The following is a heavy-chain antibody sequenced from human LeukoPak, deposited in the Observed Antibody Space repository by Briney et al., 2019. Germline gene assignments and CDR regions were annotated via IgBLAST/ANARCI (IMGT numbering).Heavy chain of an antibody. V-gene: IGHV3-23*01. CDR2: ISGSGGST. CDR3: AKPYDSSGYYPGWFQH. D-gene: IGHD3-22*01. CDR1: GFTFSSCA. Sequence: PGGSLRLSCAASGFTFSSCAMSWVRQAPGKGLEWVSAISGSGGSTYYADSVKGRFTISRDNSKNTLYLQMNSLRAEDTAVYYCAKPYDSSGYYPGWFQHWGQGTLVTVSS. J-gene: IGHJ1*01.